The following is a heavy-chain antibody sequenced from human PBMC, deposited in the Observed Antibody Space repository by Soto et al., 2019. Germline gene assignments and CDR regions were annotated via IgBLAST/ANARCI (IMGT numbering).Heavy chain of an antibody. CDR1: GGAFSDYA. CDR3: ASWLKGPDIGNYYYGMDV. CDR2: IMPIFRAP. D-gene: IGHD2-15*01. J-gene: IGHJ6*02. V-gene: IGHV1-69*12. Sequence: QVQLVQSGAEVKKPGSSVKVSCKASGGAFSDYAFSWVRQAPGQGLEWLGGIMPIFRAPDYAQKFQGRVTITADECTRTAYMEINSLRSEDTAVYYCASWLKGPDIGNYYYGMDVWGQGTTVTVS.